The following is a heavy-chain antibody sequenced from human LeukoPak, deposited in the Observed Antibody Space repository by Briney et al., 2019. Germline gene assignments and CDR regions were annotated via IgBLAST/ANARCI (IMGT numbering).Heavy chain of an antibody. CDR3: ARPHSLGGSFYVFDY. CDR2: VSTYNGNT. J-gene: IGHJ4*02. Sequence: ASVRVSCKTSGYTFTTYNIAWVRQAPGQGLEWVGWVSTYNGNTDYAQTVQGRVATTTDTSTNTAYMDLRSLRPDDTAVYYCARPHSLGGSFYVFDYWGQGTLITVSS. D-gene: IGHD1-26*01. CDR1: GYTFTTYN. V-gene: IGHV1-18*01.